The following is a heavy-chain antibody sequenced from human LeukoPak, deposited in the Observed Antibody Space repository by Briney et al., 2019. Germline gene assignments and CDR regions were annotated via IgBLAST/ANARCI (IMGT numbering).Heavy chain of an antibody. Sequence: GGSLRLSCAASGFTFSSYSIDWVRQAPGKGLEWVSSISSSSSYRYYADSVKGRFTISRDNAKNSLYLQMNSLRAEDTAVYYCARDRLWELLHLGWFDPWGQGTLVTVSS. CDR1: GFTFSSYS. D-gene: IGHD1-26*01. V-gene: IGHV3-21*01. CDR3: ARDRLWELLHLGWFDP. J-gene: IGHJ5*02. CDR2: ISSSSSYR.